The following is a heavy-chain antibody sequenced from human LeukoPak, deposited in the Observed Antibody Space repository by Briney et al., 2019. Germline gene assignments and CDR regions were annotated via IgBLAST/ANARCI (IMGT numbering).Heavy chain of an antibody. CDR1: GFTFSSYW. V-gene: IGHV3-7*01. J-gene: IGHJ4*02. Sequence: PGGSLRLSCIVSGFTFSSYWMTWVRQAPGKGLEWVANINQDGSNIFYVDSVKGRFTISRDNAKNSLYLQMNSLRAEDTAVYFCARPSILDGDYVNYFDYWGQGTLVTVSS. CDR2: INQDGSNI. CDR3: ARPSILDGDYVNYFDY. D-gene: IGHD4-17*01.